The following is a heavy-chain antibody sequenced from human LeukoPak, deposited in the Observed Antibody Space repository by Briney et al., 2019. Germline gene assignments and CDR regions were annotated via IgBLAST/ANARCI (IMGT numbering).Heavy chain of an antibody. CDR3: ARGAWNYAFDI. D-gene: IGHD1-7*01. V-gene: IGHV4-30-2*01. CDR1: GGSISSGGYY. J-gene: IGHJ3*02. CDR2: IYHSGST. Sequence: SETLSLTCTVSGGSISSGGYYWSWTRQPPGKGLEWIGYIYHSGSTYYNPSLKSRVTISVDRSKNQFSLKLSSVTAADTAVYYCARGAWNYAFDIWGQGTMVTVSS.